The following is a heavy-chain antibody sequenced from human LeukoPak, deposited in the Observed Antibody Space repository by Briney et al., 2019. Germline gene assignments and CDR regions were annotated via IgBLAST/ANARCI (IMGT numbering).Heavy chain of an antibody. V-gene: IGHV3-21*04. D-gene: IGHD2-15*01. CDR2: ISSTSTYI. CDR1: GFTFNSYT. J-gene: IGHJ3*02. Sequence: GGSLRLSCVASGFTFNSYTMNWVRQAPGKGLEWVSSISSTSTYIYYADSVKGRFTISRDNAKNSLYLQMNSLRAEDTALYYCAKGRGLLYCSGGSCHKWVDDAFDIWGQGTMVTVSS. CDR3: AKGRGLLYCSGGSCHKWVDDAFDI.